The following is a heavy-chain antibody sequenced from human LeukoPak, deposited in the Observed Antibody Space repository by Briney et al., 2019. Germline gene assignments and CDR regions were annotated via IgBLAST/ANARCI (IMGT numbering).Heavy chain of an antibody. CDR3: ARVGCGGTWYIDY. CDR1: GFTFSMHW. Sequence: SGGSLRLSCAASGFTFSMHWMHWVRQAPGKGLVWVSRINSDGSSTSYADSVKGRFTISRDNAKNTLYLQVYSLRAEDTAVYYCARVGCGGTWYIDYWGQGTLVAVSS. D-gene: IGHD6-13*01. CDR2: INSDGSST. J-gene: IGHJ4*02. V-gene: IGHV3-74*01.